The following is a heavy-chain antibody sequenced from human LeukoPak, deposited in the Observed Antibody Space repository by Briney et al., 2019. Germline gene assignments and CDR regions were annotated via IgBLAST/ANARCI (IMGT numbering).Heavy chain of an antibody. CDR3: ARERAADNWFDP. J-gene: IGHJ5*02. Sequence: SETLSLTCTVSGGSISSYYWSWIRQPPGKGLEWIGYIYYSGSTNYNPSLKSRVTISVDTSKNQFSLKLSSVTAADTAVFYCARERAADNWFDPWGQGTLVTVSS. CDR1: GGSISSYY. CDR2: IYYSGST. D-gene: IGHD6-13*01. V-gene: IGHV4-59*01.